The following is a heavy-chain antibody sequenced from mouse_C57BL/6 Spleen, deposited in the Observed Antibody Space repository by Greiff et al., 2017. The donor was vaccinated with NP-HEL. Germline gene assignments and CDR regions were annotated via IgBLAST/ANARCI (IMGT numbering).Heavy chain of an antibody. CDR3: ARAVNLYDGGVWFAY. Sequence: LQQPGTELVKPGASVKLSCKASGYTFTSYWMHWVKQRPGQGLEWIGNINPRNGGTNYNEKFKSNATLTVYKSSSTAYMQLSSLTSEDSAFYYFARAVNLYDGGVWFAYWGQGTLVTVSA. J-gene: IGHJ3*01. CDR1: GYTFTSYW. CDR2: INPRNGGT. V-gene: IGHV1-53*01. D-gene: IGHD2-12*01.